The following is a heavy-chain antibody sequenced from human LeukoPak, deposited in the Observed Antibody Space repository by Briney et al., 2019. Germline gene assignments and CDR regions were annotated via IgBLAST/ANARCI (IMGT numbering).Heavy chain of an antibody. CDR2: ISYDGSNK. D-gene: IGHD1/OR15-1a*01. CDR1: GFTFSSYA. V-gene: IGHV3-30*01. Sequence: HSGGSLRLSCAASGFTFSSYAMHWVRQAPGKGLEWVAVISYDGSNKYYADSVKGRFTISRDNSKNTLYLQMNSLRAEDTAVYYCASWSAWIEQIVGTDAFDIWGQGTMVTVSS. CDR3: ASWSAWIEQIVGTDAFDI. J-gene: IGHJ3*02.